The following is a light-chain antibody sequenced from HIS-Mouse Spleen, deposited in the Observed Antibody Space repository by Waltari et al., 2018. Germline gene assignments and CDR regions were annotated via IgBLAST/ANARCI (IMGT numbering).Light chain of an antibody. CDR2: AVS. CDR3: SSYTSSSTWV. V-gene: IGLV2-14*01. Sequence: QSALTQPASVSGAPGQSITISCTGTSTDVGGYNYVYWYQQPPGKAPKLMIYAVSNRPSGVSNRFSGSNSGNTASLTISGLQAEDEADYYCSSYTSSSTWVFGGGTKLTVL. J-gene: IGLJ3*02. CDR1: STDVGGYNY.